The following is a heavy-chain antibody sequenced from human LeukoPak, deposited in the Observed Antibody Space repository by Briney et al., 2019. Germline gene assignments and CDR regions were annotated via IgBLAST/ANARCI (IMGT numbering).Heavy chain of an antibody. CDR2: IRYDGSNK. Sequence: GGSLRLSCAASGFTFSSYGMHWVRQAPGKGLEWVAFIRYDGSNKYYADSVKGRVTISRDNSKNTLYLQMNSLRAEDTAVYYCAKDIKKGENYDFWSGYTHGFDYWGQGTLVTVSS. V-gene: IGHV3-30*02. J-gene: IGHJ4*02. CDR1: GFTFSSYG. D-gene: IGHD3-3*01. CDR3: AKDIKKGENYDFWSGYTHGFDY.